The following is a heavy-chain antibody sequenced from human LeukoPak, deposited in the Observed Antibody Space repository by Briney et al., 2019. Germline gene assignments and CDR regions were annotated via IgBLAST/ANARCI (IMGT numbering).Heavy chain of an antibody. J-gene: IGHJ5*02. Sequence: GESLKISCKASGYRSTSYWIGWVRQMPGKGLEWMGIIYPGDSDTRYRPSFQGQVTISADKSTSTAYLQWNSLKASDTATYYCARHSLEYYYDSGSYYSWFDPWGQGTLVTVSS. CDR3: ARHSLEYYYDSGSYYSWFDP. V-gene: IGHV5-51*01. CDR2: IYPGDSDT. D-gene: IGHD3-10*01. CDR1: GYRSTSYW.